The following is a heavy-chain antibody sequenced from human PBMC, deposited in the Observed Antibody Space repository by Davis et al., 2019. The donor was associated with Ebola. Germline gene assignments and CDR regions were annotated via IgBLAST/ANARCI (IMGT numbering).Heavy chain of an antibody. Sequence: SVKVSCKASLGTFSSYTISWVRQPPGHGLEWMGRIIPILGIANYAQKFQGRVTITADKSTSTAYMELSSLRSEDTAVYYCASLGTTVTRTFDYWGQGTLVTVSS. V-gene: IGHV1-69*02. J-gene: IGHJ4*02. CDR2: IIPILGIA. D-gene: IGHD4-17*01. CDR1: LGTFSSYT. CDR3: ASLGTTVTRTFDY.